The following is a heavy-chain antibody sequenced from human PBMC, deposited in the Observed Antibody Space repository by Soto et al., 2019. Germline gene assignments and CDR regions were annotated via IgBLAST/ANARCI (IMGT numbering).Heavy chain of an antibody. V-gene: IGHV3-30*18. CDR2: ISHNGGSK. D-gene: IGHD6-19*01. J-gene: IGHJ5*02. CDR1: GFTFSDTG. CDR3: AKDLYSSGWYNYFDP. Sequence: GGSLRLSCVGSGFTFSDTGMHWVRQAPGKGLEWVAMISHNGGSKQYKDSVRGRFTISRDNSENTVYLLMDSLRAEDTAVYFCAKDLYSSGWYNYFDPCGQGTPVTVSS.